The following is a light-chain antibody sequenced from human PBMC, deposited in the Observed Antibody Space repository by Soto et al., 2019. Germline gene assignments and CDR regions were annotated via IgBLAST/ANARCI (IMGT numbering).Light chain of an antibody. CDR2: DDN. CDR1: SSNIGGNS. J-gene: IGLJ2*01. CDR3: GTWDSSLSGGV. V-gene: IGLV1-51*01. Sequence: QAVVTQPPSVSAAPGQKVTISCSGSSSNIGGNSVSWYQQLPGTAPKLLIYDDNKRPSGIPDRFSGSKSGTSATLGITGFQTGDEADYYCGTWDSSLSGGVFGGGTKLTVL.